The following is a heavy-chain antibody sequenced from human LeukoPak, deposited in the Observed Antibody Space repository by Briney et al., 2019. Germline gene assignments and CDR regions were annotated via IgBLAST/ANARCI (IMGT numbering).Heavy chain of an antibody. CDR3: ARLSPNSGGSPDNFDY. CDR1: GGSNSSYY. D-gene: IGHD3-10*01. CDR2: IYYSGST. Sequence: SETLSLTCTVSGGSNSSYYWSWIRQPPGKGLEWIGYIYYSGSTNYNPSLKSRVTISVDTSNNHLSLRLSSVTAADTAVYYCARLSPNSGGSPDNFDYWGQGTLVTVSS. J-gene: IGHJ4*02. V-gene: IGHV4-59*12.